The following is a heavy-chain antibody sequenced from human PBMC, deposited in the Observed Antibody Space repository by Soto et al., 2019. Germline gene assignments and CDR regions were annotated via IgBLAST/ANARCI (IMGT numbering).Heavy chain of an antibody. D-gene: IGHD3-22*01. J-gene: IGHJ4*02. CDR2: ISYDGSNK. Sequence: GGSLRLSCAASGFTFSSYGMHWVHQAPGKGLEWVAVISYDGSNKYYADSVKGRFTISRDNSKNTLHLQMNSLRAEDTAVYYCAKEVPYYYDSSGYLGYWGQGTLVTVSS. V-gene: IGHV3-30*18. CDR1: GFTFSSYG. CDR3: AKEVPYYYDSSGYLGY.